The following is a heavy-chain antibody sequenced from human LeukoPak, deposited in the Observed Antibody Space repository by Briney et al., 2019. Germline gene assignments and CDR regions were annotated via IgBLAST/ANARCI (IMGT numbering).Heavy chain of an antibody. CDR1: GGSFSGYY. CDR3: ARRRVVPAAFDP. D-gene: IGHD2-2*01. Sequence: SETLSLTCAVYGGSFSGYYWSWIRQPPGKGLEWIGEINHSGSTNYNPSLKSRVTISVDTSKNQFSLKLSSVTAADTAVYYCARRRVVPAAFDPWGQGTLVTVSS. CDR2: INHSGST. V-gene: IGHV4-34*01. J-gene: IGHJ5*02.